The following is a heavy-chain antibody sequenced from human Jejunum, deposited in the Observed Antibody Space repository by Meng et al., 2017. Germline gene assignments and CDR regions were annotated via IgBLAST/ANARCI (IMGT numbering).Heavy chain of an antibody. V-gene: IGHV6-1*01. D-gene: IGHD3-10*02. J-gene: IGHJ4*02. CDR2: TYYRSKYYN. CDR1: GDSVSSNSAA. CDR3: ARDWGDVRGGFDF. Sequence: EPLQQSGPGLVNPSQTLSLTCATSGDSVSSNSAAWNWIRQSPSRGLEWLGRTYYRSKYYNDYALSVKSRITINPDTSKNQFSLQLNSVTPEDTAIYYCARDWGDVRGGFDFWGQGTLVTVSS.